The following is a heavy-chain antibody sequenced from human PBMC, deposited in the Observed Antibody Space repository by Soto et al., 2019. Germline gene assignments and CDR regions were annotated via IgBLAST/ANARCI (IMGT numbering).Heavy chain of an antibody. Sequence: QVQLVQSGAEVKKPGASVKVSCKASGYTFTSYGISWVRQAPGQGLEWMGWISAYNDNTTYAQKLQGRVTMTTVPAPSTGYRELRRLRSDDTAVYYCASGYCSSTSCYNWFEPWGQGTLVTVSS. J-gene: IGHJ5*02. CDR1: GYTFTSYG. V-gene: IGHV1-18*01. CDR2: ISAYNDNT. CDR3: ASGYCSSTSCYNWFEP. D-gene: IGHD2-2*03.